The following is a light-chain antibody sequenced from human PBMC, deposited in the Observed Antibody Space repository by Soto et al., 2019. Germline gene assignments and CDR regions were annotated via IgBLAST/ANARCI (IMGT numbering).Light chain of an antibody. V-gene: IGKV3-15*01. Sequence: IVFPQSPAILSVSPGERATLSCRASQSISRSLAWYQQKPGQAPRLLISDASTRATGIPARFSGSGSGTEFTLTISSLEPEDFAVYYCQQRSNWRWLTFGGGTKVDI. CDR2: DAS. J-gene: IGKJ4*01. CDR3: QQRSNWRWLT. CDR1: QSISRS.